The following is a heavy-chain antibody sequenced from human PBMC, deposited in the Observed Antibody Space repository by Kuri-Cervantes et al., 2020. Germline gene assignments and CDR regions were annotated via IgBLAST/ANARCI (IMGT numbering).Heavy chain of an antibody. CDR2: VFHSGNT. Sequence: SETLSLTCAVYGGSFSGYYWSWIRQPPEKGLEWIGSVFHSGNTYYNPSLRSRFTTSIDTSKNQFSLQLTSVTAADTAVYYCVRHYSEGDAFDIWGQGTMVTVSS. V-gene: IGHV4-34*12. CDR1: GGSFSGYY. CDR3: VRHYSEGDAFDI. D-gene: IGHD2-15*01. J-gene: IGHJ3*02.